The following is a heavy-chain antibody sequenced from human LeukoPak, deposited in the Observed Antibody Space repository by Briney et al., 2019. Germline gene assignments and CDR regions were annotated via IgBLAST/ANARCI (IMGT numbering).Heavy chain of an antibody. J-gene: IGHJ4*01. CDR3: ARELPREVTLDY. CDR1: GFTFISYG. V-gene: IGHV3-74*01. D-gene: IGHD2-21*02. CDR2: INTDGSGT. Sequence: GSLRLSFSVSGFTFISYGMGWVRQAPGKGLAWVSRINTDGSGTAYAYSVKGRFTISRDNAKNTLYLQMNSLRAEDTALYYCARELPREVTLDYWGQGTLVTVSS.